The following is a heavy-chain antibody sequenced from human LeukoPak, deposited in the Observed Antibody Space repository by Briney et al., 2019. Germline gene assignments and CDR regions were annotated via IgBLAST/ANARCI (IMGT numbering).Heavy chain of an antibody. CDR1: GGSISSHY. V-gene: IGHV4-59*11. CDR3: AKEGNDYGANSIDY. J-gene: IGHJ4*02. D-gene: IGHD4-23*01. Sequence: SEALSLTCTVSGGSISSHYWAWLRQPPGKGLEWIGWMFFTGDTNYNPSLKSRVTISVDHPKNQFSLKLTSVTAADTAVYYCAKEGNDYGANSIDYWGQGTLVTVSS. CDR2: MFFTGDT.